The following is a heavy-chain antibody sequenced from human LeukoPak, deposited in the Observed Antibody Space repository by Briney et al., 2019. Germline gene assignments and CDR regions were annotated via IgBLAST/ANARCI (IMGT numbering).Heavy chain of an antibody. CDR2: INHSGST. CDR3: ARFTVYSSSWYFDY. J-gene: IGHJ4*02. D-gene: IGHD6-13*01. Sequence: SETLSLTCAVYGVSFSGYYWSWIRQPPGKGLEWIGEINHSGSTNYNPSLKSRVTISVDTSKNQFSLKLSSVTAADTAVYYCARFTVYSSSWYFDYWGQGALVTVSS. V-gene: IGHV4-34*01. CDR1: GVSFSGYY.